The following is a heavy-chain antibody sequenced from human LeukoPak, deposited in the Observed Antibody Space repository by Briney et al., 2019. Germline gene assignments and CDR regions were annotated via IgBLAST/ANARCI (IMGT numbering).Heavy chain of an antibody. D-gene: IGHD3-16*02. Sequence: GGSLRLSCAASGFTFSSYWMSWVRQAPGKGLEWVASIKQDGSEKYYVDSVKGRFTISRDNAKNSLYLQMNSLRAEDTAVYYCAKKPTVGSYRWFDPWGQGTLVTVSS. CDR2: IKQDGSEK. V-gene: IGHV3-7*03. CDR1: GFTFSSYW. J-gene: IGHJ5*02. CDR3: AKKPTVGSYRWFDP.